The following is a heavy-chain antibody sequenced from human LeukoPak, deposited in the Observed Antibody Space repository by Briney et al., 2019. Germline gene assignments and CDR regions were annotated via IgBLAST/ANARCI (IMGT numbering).Heavy chain of an antibody. CDR3: ARVSHYYGSGSYSHSLLD. Sequence: GASVKVSFKASGYTFTSYGISWVRQAPGQGLEWMGWISAYNGNTNYAQKLQGRVTMTTDTSTSTAYMELRSLRSDDTAVYYCARVSHYYGSGSYSHSLLDWGQGTLVTVSS. CDR1: GYTFTSYG. J-gene: IGHJ4*02. CDR2: ISAYNGNT. D-gene: IGHD3-10*01. V-gene: IGHV1-18*01.